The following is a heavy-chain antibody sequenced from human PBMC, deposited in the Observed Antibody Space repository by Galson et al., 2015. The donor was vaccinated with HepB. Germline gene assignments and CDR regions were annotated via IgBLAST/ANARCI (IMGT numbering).Heavy chain of an antibody. Sequence: SETLSLTCTVSGGSIISYYWSWIRQPPGKGLEWIGYIFYSGTTNYNPSLKSRVTISVDTSKSQFSLKLSSVTAADTAVYYCARGPYDYAFDYWGQGTLVTVSS. CDR3: ARGPYDYAFDY. CDR2: IFYSGTT. J-gene: IGHJ4*02. V-gene: IGHV4-59*01. D-gene: IGHD4-17*01. CDR1: GGSIISYY.